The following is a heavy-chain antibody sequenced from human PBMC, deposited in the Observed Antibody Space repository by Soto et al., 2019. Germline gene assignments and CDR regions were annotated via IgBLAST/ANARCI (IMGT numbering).Heavy chain of an antibody. CDR2: IYYSGST. V-gene: IGHV4-39*02. Sequence: PSETLSLTCTVSGGSISSSSYYWGWIRQPPGKGLEWIGSIYYSGSTYYNPSLKSRVTISVDTSKNQFSLKLSSVTAADTDVYYCAREIIAAAGTSRVYYYYGMDVWGQGTTVTVSS. D-gene: IGHD6-13*01. CDR3: AREIIAAAGTSRVYYYYGMDV. CDR1: GGSISSSSYY. J-gene: IGHJ6*02.